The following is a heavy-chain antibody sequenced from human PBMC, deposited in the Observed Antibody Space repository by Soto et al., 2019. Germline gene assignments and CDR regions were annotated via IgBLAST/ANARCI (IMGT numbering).Heavy chain of an antibody. CDR3: ARQSPTVGDYYYDGMDV. V-gene: IGHV1-69*01. Sequence: QVQLVQSGAEVKKPGSSVKVSCTASGGTFSSYAISWVRQAPGQGLEWMGGIIPIFGTANYAQKFQGRVTITADESTSTAYMELSSLRSEDTAVYYCARQSPTVGDYYYDGMDVWGQGTTVTVSS. D-gene: IGHD4-4*01. CDR2: IIPIFGTA. CDR1: GGTFSSYA. J-gene: IGHJ6*02.